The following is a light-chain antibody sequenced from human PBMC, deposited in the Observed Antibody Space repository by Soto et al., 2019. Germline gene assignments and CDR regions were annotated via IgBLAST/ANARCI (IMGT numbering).Light chain of an antibody. CDR1: QSVSSN. Sequence: EIVMTQSPATLSVSPGERATLSCRASQSVSSNLAWYQQKPGQAPRLLIYGASTRATGIPARFSGSGSGTEFTLTISSLPSEDFAVYYCHQYNNWPPITFGQGTKLEIK. J-gene: IGKJ2*01. CDR3: HQYNNWPPIT. V-gene: IGKV3-15*01. CDR2: GAS.